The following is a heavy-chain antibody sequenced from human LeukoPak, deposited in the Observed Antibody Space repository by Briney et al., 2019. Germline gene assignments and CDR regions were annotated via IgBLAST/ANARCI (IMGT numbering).Heavy chain of an antibody. CDR1: GFTFSSYA. V-gene: IGHV3-23*01. D-gene: IGHD3-3*01. Sequence: GGSLRLSCAASGFTFSSYAMSWVRQAPGKGLEWVSAISGSGGSTYYADSVKGRFTISRDNAKNSLYLQMNSLRAEDTAVYYCARDKPVTIFGVVYYYGMDVWGQGTTVTVSS. J-gene: IGHJ6*02. CDR3: ARDKPVTIFGVVYYYGMDV. CDR2: ISGSGGST.